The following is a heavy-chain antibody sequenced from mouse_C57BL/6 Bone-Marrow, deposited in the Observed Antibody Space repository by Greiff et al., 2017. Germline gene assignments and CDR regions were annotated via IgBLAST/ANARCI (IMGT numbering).Heavy chain of an antibody. Sequence: EVQLQQSGPVLVKPGASVKMSCKASGYTFTDYYMNWVKQSHGKSLEWIGVINPYNGGTSYNQKFKVKATLTVDKSSSTAYMDLNSLTSEDSAVYYCAREGPWFAYWGQGTLVTVSA. CDR1: GYTFTDYY. CDR3: AREGPWFAY. V-gene: IGHV1-19*01. CDR2: INPYNGGT. J-gene: IGHJ3*01.